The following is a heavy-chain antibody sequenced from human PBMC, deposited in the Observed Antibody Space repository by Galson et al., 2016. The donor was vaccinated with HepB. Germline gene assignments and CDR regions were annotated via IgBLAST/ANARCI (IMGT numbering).Heavy chain of an antibody. J-gene: IGHJ4*02. Sequence: QSGAEVKKPGESLKISCKGSGYSFTTYWIGWVRQMPGKGLEWMGMIYPGDSDTRYSPSFQGQVTISADQSTNTAYLQWSSLKASDTAMYYCARTVSIAAAGGADYWGQGTLVTVSS. CDR1: GYSFTTYW. D-gene: IGHD6-13*01. CDR3: ARTVSIAAAGGADY. V-gene: IGHV5-51*01. CDR2: IYPGDSDT.